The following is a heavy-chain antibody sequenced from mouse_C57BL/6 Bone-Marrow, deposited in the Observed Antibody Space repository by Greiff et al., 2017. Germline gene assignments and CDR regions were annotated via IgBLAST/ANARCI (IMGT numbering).Heavy chain of an antibody. D-gene: IGHD2-12*01. J-gene: IGHJ3*01. CDR1: GYTFTSYG. CDR3: ARLRQGAWCAY. Sequence: QVQLQQSGAELARPGASVKLSCKASGYTFTSYGISWVKQRPGQGLEWIGEIYPRSGNTYYNEKFKGKATLTADKSSSTAYMELRSLTSEDSAVYFCARLRQGAWCAYWGQGTLVTVSA. CDR2: IYPRSGNT. V-gene: IGHV1-81*01.